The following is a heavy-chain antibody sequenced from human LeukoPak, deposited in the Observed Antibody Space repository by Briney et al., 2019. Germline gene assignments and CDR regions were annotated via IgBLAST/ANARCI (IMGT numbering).Heavy chain of an antibody. V-gene: IGHV3-7*01. Sequence: PGGSLRLSCAASGFSFSTYWMAWVRQAPGKGLEWVANIKQDGGEKYYVDSVKGRFTISRDNAKNSLYLQMDSLRAEDTAVYYCARENWFGGYPDAFDIWGQGTMVTVSS. D-gene: IGHD3-10*01. CDR1: GFSFSTYW. J-gene: IGHJ3*02. CDR2: IKQDGGEK. CDR3: ARENWFGGYPDAFDI.